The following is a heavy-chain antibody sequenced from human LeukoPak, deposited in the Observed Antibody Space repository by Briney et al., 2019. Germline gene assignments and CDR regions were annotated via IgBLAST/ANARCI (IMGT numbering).Heavy chain of an antibody. D-gene: IGHD6-19*01. CDR1: GYTFTSYY. CDR2: INPSGGST. J-gene: IGHJ4*02. CDR3: ARDLKMGYSSGRYSWGTGPSNDY. V-gene: IGHV1-46*01. Sequence: ASVKVSCKASGYTFTSYYMHWVRQAPGQGLEWMGIINPSGGSTSYAQKFQGRITMTTDTSTSTAYMELRSLRSDDTAVYYCARDLKMGYSSGRYSWGTGPSNDYWGQGTLVTVSS.